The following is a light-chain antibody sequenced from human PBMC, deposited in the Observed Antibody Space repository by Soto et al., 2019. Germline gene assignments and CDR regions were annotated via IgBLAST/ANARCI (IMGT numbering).Light chain of an antibody. J-gene: IGKJ4*01. CDR1: QSISSW. CDR2: KAS. V-gene: IGKV1-5*03. CDR3: QQYDRYPLT. Sequence: DTQMTQSPSTLSASVGDRVTITCRASQSISSWLAWYQQKPGKAPKLLIYKASTLQSGVPSSFSGRGSGTEFTLTISSLHPDDFSTYYCQQYDRYPLTFGGGTKVEIK.